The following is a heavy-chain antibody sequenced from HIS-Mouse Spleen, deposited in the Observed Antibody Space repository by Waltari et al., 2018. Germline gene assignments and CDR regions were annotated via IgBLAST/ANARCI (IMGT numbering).Heavy chain of an antibody. CDR3: AREGPRAWNRQSARWFDP. CDR1: GGSFSGYY. D-gene: IGHD1-1*01. V-gene: IGHV4-34*01. CDR2: INHSGST. J-gene: IGHJ5*02. Sequence: QVQLQQWGAGLLKPSETLSLTCAVYGGSFSGYYWSRIRQPPGKGLEWIGEINHSGSTNYNPSLKSRVTISVDTSKNQFSLKLSSVTAADTAVYYCAREGPRAWNRQSARWFDPWGQGTLVTVSS.